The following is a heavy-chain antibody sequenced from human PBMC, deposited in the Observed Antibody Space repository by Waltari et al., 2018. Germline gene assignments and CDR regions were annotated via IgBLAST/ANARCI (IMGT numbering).Heavy chain of an antibody. CDR1: EFTNFDNA. Sequence: EVQLVESGGGLVQPGRSLTLSCTASEFTNFDNAMSWYRQAQGKGLEWLGFIRSTSYGGTTEIAPSVRDRVTISRDASGGIAYLQMDSLKADDTAVYFCARDAGLQVSGRLYFQHWGQGTLVTVSS. J-gene: IGHJ1*01. CDR3: ARDAGLQVSGRLYFQH. D-gene: IGHD1-26*01. CDR2: IRSTSYGGTT. V-gene: IGHV3-49*03.